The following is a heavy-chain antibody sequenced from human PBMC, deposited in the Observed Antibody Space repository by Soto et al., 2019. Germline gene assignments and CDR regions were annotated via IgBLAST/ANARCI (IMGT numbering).Heavy chain of an antibody. J-gene: IGHJ6*02. Sequence: QVQLVQSGDEVKKPGSSVKVSCKVSGGTFSNYAIDWVRLAPGYGLECMGGIVPIFGTTYYSQKYQGRATIIADDSTTTAYLKMSSLRSEDTAIYYCARVEALAGLYNYHVLDVWGQGTAVTVSS. D-gene: IGHD6-19*01. CDR1: GGTFSNYA. V-gene: IGHV1-69*12. CDR2: IVPIFGTT. CDR3: ARVEALAGLYNYHVLDV.